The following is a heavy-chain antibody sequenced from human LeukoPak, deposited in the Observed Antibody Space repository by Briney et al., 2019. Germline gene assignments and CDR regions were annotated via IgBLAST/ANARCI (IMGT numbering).Heavy chain of an antibody. J-gene: IGHJ4*02. Sequence: PSQTLSLTCAVSGGSISSGGYSWSWIRQPPGKGLEWIGYIYHSGSTYYNPSLKSRVTISVDRSKNQFSLKLSSVTAADTAVYYCARENYYDSSGYHRYYFDYWGQGTLVTVSS. CDR2: IYHSGST. V-gene: IGHV4-30-2*01. CDR3: ARENYYDSSGYHRYYFDY. D-gene: IGHD3-22*01. CDR1: GGSISSGGYS.